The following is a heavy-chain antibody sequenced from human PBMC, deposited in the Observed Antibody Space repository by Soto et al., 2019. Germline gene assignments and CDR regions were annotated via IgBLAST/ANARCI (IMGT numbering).Heavy chain of an antibody. J-gene: IGHJ5*02. Sequence: QVQLVQSGAEVKKPGASVKVSCKSSGYTFTSYGISWVRQAPGQGLEWMGWISGYNGNTNYAQKLQGRVTMTTDTPTRTAYRELRSLRSDDTAVYYWARDEGYKWNDGGWLDPWGQGTLVTVSS. CDR3: ARDEGYKWNDGGWLDP. CDR1: GYTFTSYG. CDR2: ISGYNGNT. V-gene: IGHV1-18*01. D-gene: IGHD1-1*01.